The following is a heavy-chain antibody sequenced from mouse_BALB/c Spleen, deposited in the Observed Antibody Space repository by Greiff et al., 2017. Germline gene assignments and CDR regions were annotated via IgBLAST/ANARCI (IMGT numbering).Heavy chain of an antibody. V-gene: IGHV5-6-4*01. CDR3: TRVYYDYDGAFAY. J-gene: IGHJ3*01. CDR2: ISSGGSYT. D-gene: IGHD2-4*01. CDR1: GFTFSSYT. Sequence: EVQLVESGGGLVKPGGSLKLSCAASGFTFSSYTMSWVRQTPEKRLEWVATISSGGSYTYYPDSVKGRFTISRDNAKNTLYLQMSSLKSEDTAMYYCTRVYYDYDGAFAYWGQGTLVTVSA.